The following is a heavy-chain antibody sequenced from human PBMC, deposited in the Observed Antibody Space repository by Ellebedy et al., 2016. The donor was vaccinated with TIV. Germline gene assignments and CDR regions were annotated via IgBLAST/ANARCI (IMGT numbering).Heavy chain of an antibody. Sequence: ASVKVSCKASGYTFTSYYMHWVRQAPGQGLEWMGIINPSGGSTSYAQKFQGRVTMTRDTSTSTVYMELSSLRSEDTAVYYCARGGNSALNWNYGAFDIWGQGTMVTVSS. J-gene: IGHJ3*02. V-gene: IGHV1-46*01. CDR1: GYTFTSYY. CDR2: INPSGGST. D-gene: IGHD1-7*01. CDR3: ARGGNSALNWNYGAFDI.